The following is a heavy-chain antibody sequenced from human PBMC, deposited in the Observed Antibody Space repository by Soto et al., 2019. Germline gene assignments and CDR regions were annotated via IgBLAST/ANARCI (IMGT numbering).Heavy chain of an antibody. CDR3: AGGPGVARNY. J-gene: IGHJ4*02. Sequence: QLQLQESGSGLVKPSQTLSLTCAVSGGSISSGGYSWSWIRQPPGKGLEWIGHIYHSGSTYYTPFLKRPVTISVDRDKNQYSLKLSSVTAADTVVYYCAGGPGVARNYWGQGTLVTVSS. CDR1: GGSISSGGYS. D-gene: IGHD5-12*01. V-gene: IGHV4-30-2*01. CDR2: IYHSGST.